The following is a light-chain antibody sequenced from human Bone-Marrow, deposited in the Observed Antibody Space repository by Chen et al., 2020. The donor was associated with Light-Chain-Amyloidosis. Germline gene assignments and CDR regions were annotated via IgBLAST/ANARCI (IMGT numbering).Light chain of an antibody. CDR2: EVT. CDR1: SRDVGGDTH. CDR3: SSYTITNTLV. J-gene: IGLJ1*01. Sequence: QSALTQPASVSGSPGQSITISCTGTSRDVGGDTHVSWYQQHPDKAPKLMIYEVTNRPPWVPDRVAGSKADDTASLTISGLQTEDGADYFCSSYTITNTLVFGSGTRVTVL. V-gene: IGLV2-14*01.